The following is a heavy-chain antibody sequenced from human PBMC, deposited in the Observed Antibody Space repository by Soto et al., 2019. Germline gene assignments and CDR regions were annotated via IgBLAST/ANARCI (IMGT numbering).Heavy chain of an antibody. D-gene: IGHD2-8*01. CDR1: GFTFSTYA. Sequence: GGSLRLSCAASGFTFSTYAMNWVRQAPGKGLEWVSGIYGNGGGISYGDSVKGRFTISRDNSNNMLYLQMHSLRVEDTAVYYCAKDRQPDGLWPFDHWGQGTLVTVSS. CDR3: AKDRQPDGLWPFDH. V-gene: IGHV3-23*01. CDR2: IYGNGGGI. J-gene: IGHJ4*02.